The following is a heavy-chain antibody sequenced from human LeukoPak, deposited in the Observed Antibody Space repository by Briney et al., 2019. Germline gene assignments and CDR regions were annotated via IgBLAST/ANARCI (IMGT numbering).Heavy chain of an antibody. CDR1: GYSISSGYY. CDR2: IFHSGNT. Sequence: KPSETLSFTCAVSGYSISSGYYWGWIRQPPGKGLEWIGSIFHSGNTFYNPSLKSRVTISVDTSKNQFSLKLNSVTAADTAIYYCARHQEGIVVVPTAREPFDYWGQGTLVTVSS. D-gene: IGHD2-2*01. J-gene: IGHJ4*02. V-gene: IGHV4-38-2*01. CDR3: ARHQEGIVVVPTAREPFDY.